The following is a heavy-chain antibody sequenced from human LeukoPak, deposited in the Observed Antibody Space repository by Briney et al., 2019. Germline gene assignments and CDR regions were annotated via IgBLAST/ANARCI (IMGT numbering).Heavy chain of an antibody. V-gene: IGHV3-30*03. J-gene: IGHJ3*02. CDR1: GFTFSSYG. Sequence: TGGSLRLSCAASGFTFSSYGMHWVRQAPGKGLEWVAVISYDGSNKYYADSVKGRFTISRDNSKNTLYLQMSSLRAEDTAVYYCVVDAFDIWGQGTMVTVSS. D-gene: IGHD6-6*01. CDR2: ISYDGSNK. CDR3: VVDAFDI.